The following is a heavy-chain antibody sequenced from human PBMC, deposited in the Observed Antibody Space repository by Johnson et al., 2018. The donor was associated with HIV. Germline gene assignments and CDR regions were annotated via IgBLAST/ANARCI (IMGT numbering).Heavy chain of an antibody. CDR1: GFTFSSYA. D-gene: IGHD4-17*01. J-gene: IGHJ3*02. Sequence: VQLVESGGGLVQPGGSLRLSCAASGFTFSSYAMHWVRQAPGKGLEYVSAISSNGGSTYYANSVKGRFTISRDNSKNTLYLQMGSLRAEDMAVYYCARPSGTTGTHGAFDIWGQGTMVTVSS. CDR2: ISSNGGST. V-gene: IGHV3-64*01. CDR3: ARPSGTTGTHGAFDI.